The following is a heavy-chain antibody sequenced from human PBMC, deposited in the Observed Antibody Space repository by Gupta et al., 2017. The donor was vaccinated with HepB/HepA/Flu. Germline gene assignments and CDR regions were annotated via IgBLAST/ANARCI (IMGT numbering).Heavy chain of an antibody. V-gene: IGHV3-15*01. D-gene: IGHD6-6*01. CDR3: TTEGIAARPYGRIDY. J-gene: IGHJ4*02. Sequence: EVQLVESGGGLVKPGGSLRLSCAASGLTFSNAWMSWVRQASGKGLEWVGRIKSKTDGGTTDYAAPVKGRFTISRDDSKNTLYLQMNSLKTEDTAVYYCTTEGIAARPYGRIDYWGQGTLVTVSS. CDR1: GLTFSNAW. CDR2: IKSKTDGGTT.